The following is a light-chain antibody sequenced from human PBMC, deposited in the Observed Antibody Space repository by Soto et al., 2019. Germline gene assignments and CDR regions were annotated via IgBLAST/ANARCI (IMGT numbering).Light chain of an antibody. CDR1: QIIDNW. CDR3: QEYHIH. Sequence: DTQMTQSPSALSASVGDRVTITCRASQIIDNWLAWYQQKAGKALKLLIYKASNLQSEVPSRFSGSGYGTAFTLTISNLQPEDTATYYRQEYHIHFGGGNKVDIK. V-gene: IGKV1-5*03. CDR2: KAS. J-gene: IGKJ4*01.